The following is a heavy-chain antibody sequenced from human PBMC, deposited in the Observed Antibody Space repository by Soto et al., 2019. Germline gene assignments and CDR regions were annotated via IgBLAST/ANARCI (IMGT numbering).Heavy chain of an antibody. CDR1: GFTFGDYA. J-gene: IGHJ6*02. D-gene: IGHD6-13*01. CDR3: TRDDSSSWYNGMDV. CDR2: IRSKAYGGTT. V-gene: IGHV3-49*03. Sequence: PGGSLTLSXTDSGFTFGDYAMSWFRQAPGKGLEWVGFIRSKAYGGTTEYAASVKGRFTISRDDSKSIAYLQMNSLKTEDTAVHYCTRDDSSSWYNGMDVWGQGTTVTVSS.